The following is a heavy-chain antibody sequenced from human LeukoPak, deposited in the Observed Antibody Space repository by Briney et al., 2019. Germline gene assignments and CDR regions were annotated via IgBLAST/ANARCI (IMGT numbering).Heavy chain of an antibody. Sequence: GRSLRLSCAASGFTFSSYGMHWVRQAPGKGLEWMAVVSDDGSNKYYEDSARGRFTISRDNSKNTLYLQMSSLRDEDTAVYYCAKPRLRGGYLFDYWGQGTLVTVSS. D-gene: IGHD5-12*01. V-gene: IGHV3-30*18. J-gene: IGHJ4*02. CDR1: GFTFSSYG. CDR2: VSDDGSNK. CDR3: AKPRLRGGYLFDY.